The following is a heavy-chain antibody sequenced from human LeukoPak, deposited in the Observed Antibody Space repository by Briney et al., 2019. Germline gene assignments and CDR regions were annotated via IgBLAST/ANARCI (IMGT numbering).Heavy chain of an antibody. CDR3: ARAGTYYYDSGGYGNAFDI. J-gene: IGHJ3*02. Sequence: SETLSLTCAVSGGSISSGGYSWSWIRQPPGKGLEWIGYIYHIGSTYYNPSLKSRVTISVDRSKNQFSLKLSSVTAADTAVYYCARAGTYYYDSGGYGNAFDIWGQGTMVTVSS. CDR2: IYHIGST. D-gene: IGHD3-22*01. CDR1: GGSISSGGYS. V-gene: IGHV4-30-2*01.